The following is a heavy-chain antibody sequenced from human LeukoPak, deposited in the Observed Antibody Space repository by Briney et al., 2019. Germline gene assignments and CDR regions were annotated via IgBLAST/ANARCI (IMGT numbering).Heavy chain of an antibody. CDR3: ARGEDSSGYRNWFDP. CDR2: GRYDGSNK. D-gene: IGHD3-22*01. V-gene: IGHV3-30*02. J-gene: IGHJ5*02. CDR1: GVSFSSDG. Sequence: GGSLRLSCAASGVSFSSDGMHWVRQAPAQGLGWVGFGRYDGSNKYYADSVKGRFTISRDNSKNTLYLQMNSLRAEDTAVYYCARGEDSSGYRNWFDPWGQGTLVTVSS.